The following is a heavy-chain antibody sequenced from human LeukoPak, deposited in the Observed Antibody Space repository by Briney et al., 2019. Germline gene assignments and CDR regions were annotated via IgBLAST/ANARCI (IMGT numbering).Heavy chain of an antibody. D-gene: IGHD6-13*01. CDR1: GFTFSSHV. CDR3: ARDIGSSWYQVDYYYGMDV. CDR2: ISGGGGAT. J-gene: IGHJ6*02. Sequence: GGSLRLSCAASGFTFSSHVMSWVRQAPGKGLEWVSSISGGGGATYYADSVKGRFTISRDNSKNTLYLQMNSLRAEDTAVYYCARDIGSSWYQVDYYYGMDVWGQGTTVTVSS. V-gene: IGHV3-23*01.